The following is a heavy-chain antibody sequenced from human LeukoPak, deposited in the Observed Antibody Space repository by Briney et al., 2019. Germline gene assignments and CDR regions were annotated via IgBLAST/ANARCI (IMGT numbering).Heavy chain of an antibody. D-gene: IGHD2-15*01. V-gene: IGHV4-39*07. CDR3: ARVSDSVAPRFDP. CDR2: IYYSGST. J-gene: IGHJ5*02. Sequence: SETLSLTCTVSGGSISSSSYYWGWIRQPPGKGLEWIGSIYYSGSTYYNPSLKSRVTISVDTSKNQFSLKLSSVTAADTGVYYCARVSDSVAPRFDPWGQGTLVTVSS. CDR1: GGSISSSSYY.